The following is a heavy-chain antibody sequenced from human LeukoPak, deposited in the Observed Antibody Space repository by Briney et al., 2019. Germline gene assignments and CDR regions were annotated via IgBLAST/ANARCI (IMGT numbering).Heavy chain of an antibody. D-gene: IGHD2-21*02. Sequence: GGSLRLSYAASGFTFDTYAMTWVRQAPGRGLEWVTVIGPTGHDIHYADSVKGRFTISRDNSQNTLYLQMNSLRAEDTAVYYCAKYCGGDCFRNFDCWGQGTLVTVSS. CDR1: GFTFDTYA. CDR3: AKYCGGDCFRNFDC. CDR2: IGPTGHDI. V-gene: IGHV3-23*01. J-gene: IGHJ4*02.